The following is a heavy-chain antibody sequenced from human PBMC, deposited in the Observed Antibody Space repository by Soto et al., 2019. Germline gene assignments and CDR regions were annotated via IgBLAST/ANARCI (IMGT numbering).Heavy chain of an antibody. V-gene: IGHV3-30-3*01. D-gene: IGHD1-26*01. CDR2: ISYDGSNK. J-gene: IGHJ5*02. CDR1: GLTFSGYA. Sequence: GGALRLSCADSGLTFSGYAMHWVGQSPGKGLEWVAVISYDGSNKYYADSVKGRFTISRDNSKNTLYLQMNSLRAEDTAVYYCARDWLGAVVGARRMNCFDPWGQGTLVTSPQ. CDR3: ARDWLGAVVGARRMNCFDP.